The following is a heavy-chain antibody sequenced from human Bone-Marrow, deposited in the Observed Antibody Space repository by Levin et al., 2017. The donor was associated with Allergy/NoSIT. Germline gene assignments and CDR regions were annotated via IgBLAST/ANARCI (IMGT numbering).Heavy chain of an antibody. J-gene: IGHJ6*02. CDR3: AREEAMRWLQSPPPPYYYYGMDV. CDR2: INPNSGGT. CDR1: GYTFTGYY. D-gene: IGHD5-24*01. V-gene: IGHV1-2*02. Sequence: ASVKVSCKASGYTFTGYYMHWVRQAPGQGLEWMGWINPNSGGTNYAQKFQGRVTMTRDTSISTAYMELSRLRSDDTAVYYCAREEAMRWLQSPPPPYYYYGMDVWGQGTTVTVSS.